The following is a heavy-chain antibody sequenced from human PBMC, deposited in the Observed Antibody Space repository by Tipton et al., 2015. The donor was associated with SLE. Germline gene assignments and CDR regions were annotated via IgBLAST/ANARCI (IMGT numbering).Heavy chain of an antibody. CDR2: INHSGST. J-gene: IGHJ6*02. V-gene: IGHV4-34*01. CDR3: AGGGYGSGAGPYYYYYGMDV. D-gene: IGHD3-10*01. CDR1: GGSFSSYY. Sequence: TLSLTCAVYGGSFSSYYWSWIRQPPGKGLEWIGEINHSGSTNYNPSLKRRVTISVDTSKNQFSLKLSSVTAADTAVYYCAGGGYGSGAGPYYYYYGMDVWGQGTTVTVSS.